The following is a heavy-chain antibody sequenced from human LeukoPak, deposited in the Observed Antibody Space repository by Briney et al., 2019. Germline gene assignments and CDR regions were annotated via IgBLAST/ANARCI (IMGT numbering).Heavy chain of an antibody. V-gene: IGHV4-59*11. CDR1: GGSIKSHF. CDR2: IYYSGST. D-gene: IGHD5-24*01. CDR3: ARGKEMATIIDY. Sequence: RSSETLSLTCTVSGGSIKSHFWSWIRQPPGKGLEWIGYIYYSGSTNYNPSLKSRVTISVDTSKNQFSLKLTSVTAADSAVYYCARGKEMATIIDYWGQGTLVTVSS. J-gene: IGHJ4*02.